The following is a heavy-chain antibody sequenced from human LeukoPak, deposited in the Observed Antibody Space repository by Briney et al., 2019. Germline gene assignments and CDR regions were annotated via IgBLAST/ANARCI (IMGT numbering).Heavy chain of an antibody. V-gene: IGHV3-11*01. Sequence: GGSLRLSCAASGFIFSDYYMSWIRQAPGKGLEWVSYVSSSGSTIYYADSVKGRFTISRDNAKNSLYLQMNSLRAEDTAVYYCAREGSGMSFNAWNDGLVYYYMDVWGKGTTVTVSS. J-gene: IGHJ6*03. D-gene: IGHD1-1*01. CDR3: AREGSGMSFNAWNDGLVYYYMDV. CDR2: VSSSGSTI. CDR1: GFIFSDYY.